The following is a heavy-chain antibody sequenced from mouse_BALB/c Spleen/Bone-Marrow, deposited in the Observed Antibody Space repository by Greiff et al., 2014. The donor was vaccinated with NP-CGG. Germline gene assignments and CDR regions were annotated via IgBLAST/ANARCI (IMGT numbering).Heavy chain of an antibody. CDR2: INPDSSTI. V-gene: IGHV4-1*02. D-gene: IGHD2-1*01. CDR3: ARQGYYGKGDY. J-gene: IGHJ2*01. CDR1: GFDFSRYW. Sequence: DVHLVESGGGLVQPGGSLKLSCAASGFDFSRYWMSWVRQAPGNGLEWIGEINPDSSTINYTPSLKDKFIISRDNAKNTLYLQMSKVRSEDTALYYCARQGYYGKGDYWGQDTTLTVSS.